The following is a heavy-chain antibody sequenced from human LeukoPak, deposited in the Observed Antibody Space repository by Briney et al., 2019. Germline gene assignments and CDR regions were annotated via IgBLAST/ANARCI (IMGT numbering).Heavy chain of an antibody. CDR1: GFTFSSYS. CDR3: ARDRSTDFWSGYYTNYFDY. CDR2: IKQDGSEK. J-gene: IGHJ4*02. Sequence: PGGSLRLSCAASGFTFSSYSMNWVRQAPGKGLEWVANIKQDGSEKYYVDSVKGRFTISRDNAKNSVYLQMNSLRAEDTAVYYCARDRSTDFWSGYYTNYFDYWGQGTLVTVSS. D-gene: IGHD3-3*01. V-gene: IGHV3-7*01.